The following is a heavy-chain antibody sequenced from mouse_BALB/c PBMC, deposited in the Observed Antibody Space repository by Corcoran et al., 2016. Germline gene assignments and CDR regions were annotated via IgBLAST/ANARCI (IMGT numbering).Heavy chain of an antibody. Sequence: QIQLVQSGPELKKPGETVTISCQASGYTFTEYGMNWVKQAPGKGLKWMGRINTYTGEPTYAEDFKGRFAFSLETSANTGSFQINNLKNEDAATYCCASPYDDYDGGVLDYWGQGTSVAVSS. CDR1: GYTFTEYG. J-gene: IGHJ4*01. CDR3: ASPYDDYDGGVLDY. CDR2: INTYTGEP. D-gene: IGHD2-4*01. V-gene: IGHV9-3-1*01.